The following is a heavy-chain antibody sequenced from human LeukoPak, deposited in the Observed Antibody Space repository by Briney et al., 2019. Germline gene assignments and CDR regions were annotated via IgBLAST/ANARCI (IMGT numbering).Heavy chain of an antibody. CDR3: VKGLDRKRNYYGSGIYFSEIYYYYYGMDV. J-gene: IGHJ6*02. CDR2: ISYEGSNI. CDR1: AFTFSSYH. D-gene: IGHD3-10*01. Sequence: GGPLRLPCAACAFTFSSYHMHWVRQAPGRGLVWVADISYEGSNIYYADSVQGRLTIPRVNSKNALYVQMYRLRRDDPAVYYGVKGLDRKRNYYGSGIYFSEIYYYYYGMDVSGPGATVTVSS. V-gene: IGHV3-30*18.